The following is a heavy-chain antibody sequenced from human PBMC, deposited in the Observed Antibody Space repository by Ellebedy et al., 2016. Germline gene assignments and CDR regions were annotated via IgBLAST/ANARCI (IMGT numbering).Heavy chain of an antibody. CDR1: GGSFSGYY. J-gene: IGHJ5*02. V-gene: IGHV4-34*01. D-gene: IGHD4-23*01. CDR3: ARDQGTVVTPLGWFDP. CDR2: INHSGST. Sequence: SETLSLTCAVYGGSFSGYYWSWIRQPPGKGLEWIGEINHSGSTNYNPSLKSRVTISVDTSKNQFSLKLSSVTAADTAVYYCARDQGTVVTPLGWFDPWGQGTLVTVSS.